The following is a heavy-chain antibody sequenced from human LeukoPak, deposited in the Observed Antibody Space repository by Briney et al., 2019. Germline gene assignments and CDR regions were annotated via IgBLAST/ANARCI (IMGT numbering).Heavy chain of an antibody. CDR2: INHSGST. CDR1: GGSFSGFY. Sequence: SETLSLTCAVYGGSFSGFYWSWIRQPPGKGLEWIGEINHSGSTNYNPSLKSRVTISLDTSKNQFSLKLSSVTAADTAVYYCARGQGTVTTHWGQGTLVTVSS. D-gene: IGHD4-17*01. V-gene: IGHV4-34*01. J-gene: IGHJ4*02. CDR3: ARGQGTVTTH.